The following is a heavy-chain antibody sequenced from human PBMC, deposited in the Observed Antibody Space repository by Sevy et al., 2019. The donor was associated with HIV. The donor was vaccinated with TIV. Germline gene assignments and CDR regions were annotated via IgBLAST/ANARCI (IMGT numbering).Heavy chain of an antibody. Sequence: SETLSLTCTVSGASISGYYWCWIRQPPGKGLEWIGYIFYSRSTHYSPSLKSRVTISVDTSKNQFSLRLSSMTAADTAVYYCARASPNYYYGMDVWGQGTTVTVSS. CDR3: ARASPNYYYGMDV. CDR2: IFYSRST. V-gene: IGHV4-59*01. J-gene: IGHJ6*02. CDR1: GASISGYY.